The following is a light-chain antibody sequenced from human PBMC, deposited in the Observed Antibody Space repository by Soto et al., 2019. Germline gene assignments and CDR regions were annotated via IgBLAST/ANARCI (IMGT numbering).Light chain of an antibody. V-gene: IGKV1-39*01. CDR3: QQSYSTPYT. Sequence: DIQMTQSPSSLSASVGDRVTITCRASQIISSFLNWYQQEPGKAPKLLIYGASSLQRGVPSRFSGGGSGTDFNLTIGSLQPEDFATYYCQQSYSTPYTFGQGTELEIK. CDR1: QIISSF. J-gene: IGKJ2*01. CDR2: GAS.